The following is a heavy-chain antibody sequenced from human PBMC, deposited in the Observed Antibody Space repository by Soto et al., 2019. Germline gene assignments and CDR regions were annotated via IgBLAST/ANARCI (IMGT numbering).Heavy chain of an antibody. CDR1: GGSISSSSYY. V-gene: IGHV4-39*01. D-gene: IGHD3-3*01. CDR2: IYYSGST. CDR3: ANEHKTITIFAVGGMDV. J-gene: IGHJ6*02. Sequence: SETLSLTCTVSGGSISSSSYYWGWIRQPPGKGLEWIGSIYYSGSTDYNPSLKGRVSISVDTSKNQFSLKLSSVTAADTAVYYCANEHKTITIFAVGGMDVWGQGTTVTLSS.